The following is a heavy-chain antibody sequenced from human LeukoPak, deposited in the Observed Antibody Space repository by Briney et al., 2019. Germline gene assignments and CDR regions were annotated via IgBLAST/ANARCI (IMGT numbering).Heavy chain of an antibody. CDR3: AREITMTVVAPYYYYGMDV. Sequence: ASVKVSCKASGYTFTSYGISWVRQAPGQGLEWMGWISAYNGNTNYAQKFQGRVTITADESTSTAYMELSSLRSEDTAVYYCAREITMTVVAPYYYYGMDVWGQGTTVTVSS. D-gene: IGHD3-22*01. V-gene: IGHV1-18*01. CDR1: GYTFTSYG. J-gene: IGHJ6*02. CDR2: ISAYNGNT.